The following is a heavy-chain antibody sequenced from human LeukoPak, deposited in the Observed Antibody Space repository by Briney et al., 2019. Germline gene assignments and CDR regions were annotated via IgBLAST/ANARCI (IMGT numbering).Heavy chain of an antibody. CDR2: IYPGDSDT. V-gene: IGHV5-51*01. Sequence: GESLKISCKDSGYSFISYWIGWVRQMPGKGLEWMGIIYPGDSDTRYSPSFQGQVTISADKSINTAYLQWSSLKASDTAMYYCARQEYCSGGSCYTWFDPWGQGTLVIVSS. CDR1: GYSFISYW. D-gene: IGHD2-15*01. J-gene: IGHJ5*02. CDR3: ARQEYCSGGSCYTWFDP.